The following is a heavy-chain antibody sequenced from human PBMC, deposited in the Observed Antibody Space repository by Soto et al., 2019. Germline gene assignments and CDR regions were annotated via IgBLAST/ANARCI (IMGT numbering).Heavy chain of an antibody. Sequence: SVKVSCKASGFTFTSSAVQWVRQARGQRLEWIGWIVVGSGNTNYAQKFQERVTITRDMSTSTAYMELSSLRSEDTAVYYCAADPHDYQLYYYYYYGMDVWGQGTTVTVSS. D-gene: IGHD4-17*01. CDR1: GFTFTSSA. J-gene: IGHJ6*02. CDR2: IVVGSGNT. V-gene: IGHV1-58*01. CDR3: AADPHDYQLYYYYYYGMDV.